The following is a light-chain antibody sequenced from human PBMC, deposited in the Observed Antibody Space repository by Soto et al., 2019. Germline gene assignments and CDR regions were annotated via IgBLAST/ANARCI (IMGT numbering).Light chain of an antibody. Sequence: DIQMTQSPSSLSASVGDRITITCRASQSMNRYLNWYQQKVGEAPRLLIYDAFTLQTGVPSRFSGGGSGTDFTLTISSLQPEDFATYYCQHSSRYPLTFGGGTKVGIK. J-gene: IGKJ4*01. V-gene: IGKV1-39*01. CDR1: QSMNRY. CDR2: DAF. CDR3: QHSSRYPLT.